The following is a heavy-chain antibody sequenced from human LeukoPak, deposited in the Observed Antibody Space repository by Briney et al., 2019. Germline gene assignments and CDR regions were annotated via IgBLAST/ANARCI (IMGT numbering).Heavy chain of an antibody. CDR2: IRYDGGM. Sequence: PGGSLRLSCVASGFMFRSYGMHWVRQAPGKGLEWVAFIRYDGGMYYANSVKGRLAISRDNSQNTLYLQMNSLRPEDTAVYYCAKDLGQRELGYWGQGTLVTVSS. CDR1: GFMFRSYG. CDR3: AKDLGQRELGY. V-gene: IGHV3-30*02. D-gene: IGHD1-1*01. J-gene: IGHJ4*02.